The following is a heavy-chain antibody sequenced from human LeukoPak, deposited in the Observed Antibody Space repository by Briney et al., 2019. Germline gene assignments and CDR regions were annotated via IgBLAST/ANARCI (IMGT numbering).Heavy chain of an antibody. J-gene: IGHJ5*02. CDR3: ARGAYYYGSGLPFDP. D-gene: IGHD3-10*01. CDR1: GDSISSARYY. V-gene: IGHV4-61*02. Sequence: SETLSLTCSVSGDSISSARYYWSWLRQPAGTGLEWIGRIYTSGSTYYNPSLKSRVTMSVDTSKNQFSLKLSSVTAADTAVYYCARGAYYYGSGLPFDPWGQGTLVTVSS. CDR2: IYTSGST.